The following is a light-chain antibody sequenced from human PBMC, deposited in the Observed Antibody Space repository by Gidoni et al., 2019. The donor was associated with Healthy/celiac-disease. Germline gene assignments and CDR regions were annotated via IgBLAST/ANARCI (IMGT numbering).Light chain of an antibody. J-gene: IGKJ5*01. Sequence: IVLTQSPLSLPVTPGEPASLSCRSSHRIPHSNGSKYLEWYPQKPGASPQLLIYLGSNAASGVPGRFSGSGSGADFTLKISRVEAEDVGVYCCLQALQTPLTFXQXTRLEIK. V-gene: IGKV2-28*01. CDR1: HRIPHSNGSKY. CDR3: LQALQTPLT. CDR2: LGS.